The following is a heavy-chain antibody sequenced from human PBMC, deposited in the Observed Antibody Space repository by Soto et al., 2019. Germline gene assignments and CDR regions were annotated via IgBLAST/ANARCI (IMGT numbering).Heavy chain of an antibody. V-gene: IGHV4-30-2*01. D-gene: IGHD1-26*01. Sequence: QLQLQESGAGLVKPSQTLSLTCAVSGGSISSGGFSWSWIRQPPGKGLEWIGYIFPSGSTYYNPSLQSRVTISVDTSKTQSSLNMSSVAAADTAVYYCASAAGSGSPDWYFNLWGRGTLVTVSS. J-gene: IGHJ2*01. CDR2: IFPSGST. CDR3: ASAAGSGSPDWYFNL. CDR1: GGSISSGGFS.